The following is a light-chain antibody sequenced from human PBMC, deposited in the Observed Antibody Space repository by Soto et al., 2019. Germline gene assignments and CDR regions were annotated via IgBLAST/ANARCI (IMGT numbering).Light chain of an antibody. J-gene: IGKJ5*01. V-gene: IGKV1-12*01. Sequence: IQVAPSPSSLSASVGDRVTITCRASQGISSWLAWYQKKPGKAPNLLIYTASSLQSGVPSRFSGSESGTDFTLTISSLQPEDCAIYFCQQANSFPITFGQGTRLEIK. CDR1: QGISSW. CDR2: TAS. CDR3: QQANSFPIT.